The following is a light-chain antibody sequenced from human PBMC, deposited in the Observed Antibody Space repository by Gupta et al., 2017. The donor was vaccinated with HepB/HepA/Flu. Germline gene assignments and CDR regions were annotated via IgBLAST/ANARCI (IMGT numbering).Light chain of an antibody. CDR3: QQENNCPFT. V-gene: IGKV3-15*01. CDR2: GAS. J-gene: IGKJ3*01. Sequence: EIVMTQSPATLSVSQGERATLSCRASQSVSSNLAWYQQKPGQAPRLLIYGASTRATGVPARFSGSGSGTEFTLTISSLQSEDFAVYYCQQENNCPFTFGHGTKVDIK. CDR1: QSVSSN.